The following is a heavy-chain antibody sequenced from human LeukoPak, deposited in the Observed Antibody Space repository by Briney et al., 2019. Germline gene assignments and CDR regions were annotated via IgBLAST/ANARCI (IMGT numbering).Heavy chain of an antibody. V-gene: IGHV6-1*01. J-gene: IGHJ4*02. CDR1: GDSVSSNSAS. CDR3: ARGTGDSCKD. Sequence: SQTLSLTCAISGDSVSSNSASWNWIRQSPSRGLEWLGRTYYGSKWRNDYAVSVKSRITISPDTSKNQFSLQPNSVTPEDTAVYYCARGTGDSCKDWGLGTLVTVSS. D-gene: IGHD3-22*01. CDR2: TYYGSKWRN.